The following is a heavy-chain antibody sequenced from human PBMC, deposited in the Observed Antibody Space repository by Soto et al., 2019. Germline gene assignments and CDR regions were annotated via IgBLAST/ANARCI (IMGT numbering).Heavy chain of an antibody. V-gene: IGHV4-59*01. CDR2: ICYSGST. CDR3: ARNSGSYYRWFDP. J-gene: IGHJ5*02. Sequence: SETLSLTCTISGGSISGYYWSWIRQPPGKGLEWIGYICYSGSTNYNPSLKSRVTISVDTSKNQFSLKLNSVTAADTAVYYCARNSGSYYRWFDPWGQGTLVTVSS. D-gene: IGHD1-26*01. CDR1: GGSISGYY.